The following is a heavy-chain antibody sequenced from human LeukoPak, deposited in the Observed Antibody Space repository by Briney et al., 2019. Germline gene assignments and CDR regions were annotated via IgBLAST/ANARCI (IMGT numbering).Heavy chain of an antibody. Sequence: SETLSLTCTVSGDSISSFHWSWIRQPAGKGLEWIGRIYTSGSTNYNPSLKSRVTMSVDTSKNQLSLKLSSVTAADTAVYYCARWAGSGWYYFDYWGQGTLVTVSS. D-gene: IGHD6-19*01. CDR2: IYTSGST. CDR1: GDSISSFH. CDR3: ARWAGSGWYYFDY. V-gene: IGHV4-4*07. J-gene: IGHJ4*02.